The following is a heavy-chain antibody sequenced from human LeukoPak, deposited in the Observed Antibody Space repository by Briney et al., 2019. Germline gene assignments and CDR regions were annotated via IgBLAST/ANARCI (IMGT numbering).Heavy chain of an antibody. D-gene: IGHD5-24*01. Sequence: GETLNISCKGSGYSFTSYWIVWVRHIPGKGREWMGIIYPGDPDTRYSPSFQGQVTISADKSISTAYLQWSSLKASDTAMYYCARLGREMATIPDFDYWGQGTLVSVSS. CDR3: ARLGREMATIPDFDY. V-gene: IGHV5-51*01. J-gene: IGHJ4*02. CDR2: IYPGDPDT. CDR1: GYSFTSYW.